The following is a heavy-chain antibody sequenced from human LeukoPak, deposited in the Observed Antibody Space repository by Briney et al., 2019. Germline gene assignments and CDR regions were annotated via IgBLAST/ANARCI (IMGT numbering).Heavy chain of an antibody. Sequence: TGGSLRLSCAASGFTFSSFAMNWVRQAPGKGLEWVPGISGSGGGTYYADSVKGRFTISRDNSKNTLYLQLNSLRAEDTAVYYCAQQVGYCSSGSCYFTYWGQGTLVTVSS. V-gene: IGHV3-23*01. CDR3: AQQVGYCSSGSCYFTY. CDR1: GFTFSSFA. J-gene: IGHJ1*01. D-gene: IGHD2-15*01. CDR2: ISGSGGGT.